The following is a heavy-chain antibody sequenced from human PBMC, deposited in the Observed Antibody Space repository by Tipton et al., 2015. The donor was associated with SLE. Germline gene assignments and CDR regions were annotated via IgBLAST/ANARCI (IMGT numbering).Heavy chain of an antibody. V-gene: IGHV3-64*02. CDR3: AREAYSRSSGDYLDY. Sequence: SLRLSCAASGFTLSSYAMHWVRQAPGKGLEYVSAISSTGVSTYYADSVKGRFTIPRDISKNTLYLQMGSLRPEDMAVYYCAREAYSRSSGDYLDYWGQGTLVTVSS. D-gene: IGHD6-6*01. J-gene: IGHJ4*02. CDR2: ISSTGVST. CDR1: GFTLSSYA.